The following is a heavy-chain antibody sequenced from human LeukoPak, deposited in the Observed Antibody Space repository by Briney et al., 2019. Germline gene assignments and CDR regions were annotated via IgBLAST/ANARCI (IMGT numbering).Heavy chain of an antibody. V-gene: IGHV4-39*01. CDR2: IYYSGST. J-gene: IGHJ4*02. D-gene: IGHD6-6*01. CDR1: GGSISSSSYY. Sequence: PSETLSLTCTVSGGSISSSSYYWGWIRQPPGKGLEWIGSIYYSGSTYYNPSLKSRVTISVDTSKNQFSLKLGSVTAADTAVYYCARQHRPSGWYSSSSLDYWGQGTLVTVSS. CDR3: ARQHRPSGWYSSSSLDY.